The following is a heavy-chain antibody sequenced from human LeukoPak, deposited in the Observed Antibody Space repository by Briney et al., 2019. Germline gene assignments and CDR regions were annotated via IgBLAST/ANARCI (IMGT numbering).Heavy chain of an antibody. V-gene: IGHV4-59*01. J-gene: IGHJ4*02. Sequence: PSETLSLTCTVSGGSISSYYWSWIRQPPGKGLEWIGYIYYSGSTNYNPSLKSRVTISVDTSKNQFSLKLSSVTAADTAVYYCARGRLAGTFDYWGQGTLVTVSS. CDR3: ARGRLAGTFDY. CDR1: GGSISSYY. CDR2: IYYSGST. D-gene: IGHD6-13*01.